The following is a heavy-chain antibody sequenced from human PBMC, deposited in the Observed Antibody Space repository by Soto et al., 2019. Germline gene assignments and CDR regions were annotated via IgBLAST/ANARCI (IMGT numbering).Heavy chain of an antibody. CDR3: ARGDPYYYDSSGSPGLYYGMDV. D-gene: IGHD3-22*01. Sequence: SVKVSCKASGGTFSSYAISWVRQAPGQGLEWMGGIITIFGTANYAQKFQGRVTITADESTSTAYMELSSLRSEDTAVYYCARGDPYYYDSSGSPGLYYGMDVWGQGTTVTVSS. CDR2: IITIFGTA. V-gene: IGHV1-69*13. CDR1: GGTFSSYA. J-gene: IGHJ6*02.